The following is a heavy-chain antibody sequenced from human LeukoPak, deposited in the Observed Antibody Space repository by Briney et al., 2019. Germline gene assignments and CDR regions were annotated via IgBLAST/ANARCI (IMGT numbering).Heavy chain of an antibody. J-gene: IGHJ3*02. V-gene: IGHV4-4*07. CDR2: IYTSGST. CDR3: ARVAPKYYYDSSGTYDAFDI. CDR1: GGSISSYY. D-gene: IGHD3-22*01. Sequence: SETLSLTCTVSGGSISSYYWSWIRQPAGKGLEWIGRIYTSGSTNYNPSLKSRVTMSVDTSENQFSLKLSSVTAADTAVYYCARVAPKYYYDSSGTYDAFDIWGQGTMVTVSS.